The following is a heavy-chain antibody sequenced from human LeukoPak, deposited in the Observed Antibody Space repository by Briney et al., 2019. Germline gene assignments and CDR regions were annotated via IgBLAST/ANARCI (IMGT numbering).Heavy chain of an antibody. D-gene: IGHD3-16*01. CDR2: ISGSGGST. J-gene: IGHJ4*02. V-gene: IGHV3-23*01. CDR1: GLTFSDYY. Sequence: GGSLRLYCAASGLTFSDYYMSWIRQAPGKGLEWVSAISGSGGSTYYADSVKGRFTISRDNSKNTLYLQMNSLRAEDTAVYYCAKASWVSSTDAVRWGQGTLVTVSS. CDR3: AKASWVSSTDAVR.